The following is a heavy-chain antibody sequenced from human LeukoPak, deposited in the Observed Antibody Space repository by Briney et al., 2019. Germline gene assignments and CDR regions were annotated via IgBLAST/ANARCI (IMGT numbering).Heavy chain of an antibody. D-gene: IGHD2-2*02. V-gene: IGHV4-4*07. CDR3: GRQRYMGAHYFLDF. J-gene: IGHJ4*02. CDR1: SGSINSNY. Sequence: PSETLSLTCTVSSGSINSNYWGWVRQPPGKGLEWIGRIYTTGTTQYNPSLKSRITMSIDTSTNQFSLTLSSLTAADTPVYFCGRQRYMGAHYFLDFWSQGTLVAVS. CDR2: IYTTGTT.